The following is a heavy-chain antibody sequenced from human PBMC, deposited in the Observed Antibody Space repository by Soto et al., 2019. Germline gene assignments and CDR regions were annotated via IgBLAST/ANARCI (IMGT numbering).Heavy chain of an antibody. CDR1: GFSLSTSGVG. CDR2: IYWDDDQ. V-gene: IGHV2-5*02. CDR3: EREVYSSTYFVS. D-gene: IGHD6-13*01. J-gene: IGHJ4*02. Sequence: QITLKESGPTLVRPTQTLTLTCTFSGFSLSTSGVGVGWIRQPLGKALEWLALIYWDDDQRYSPSLRTRLTITKATSKNQVSLTMPKLDPADTATYYCEREVYSSTYFVSWGQGTLVTVP.